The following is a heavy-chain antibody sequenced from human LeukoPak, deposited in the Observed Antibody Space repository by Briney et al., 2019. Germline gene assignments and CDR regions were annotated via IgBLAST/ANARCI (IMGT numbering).Heavy chain of an antibody. CDR2: INDDAKNT. D-gene: IGHD6-6*01. V-gene: IGHV3-23*01. J-gene: IGHJ4*02. CDR1: GFTFGTYG. Sequence: GGSLRLSCAASGFTFGTYGMNWVRQAPGKGLEWVSAINDDAKNTFYADSVKGRFTISRDNSKNTLYLQMSSLTVEDTAIYYCAKRVPYGSSAVYYDSWGPGTLVTVSS. CDR3: AKRVPYGSSAVYYDS.